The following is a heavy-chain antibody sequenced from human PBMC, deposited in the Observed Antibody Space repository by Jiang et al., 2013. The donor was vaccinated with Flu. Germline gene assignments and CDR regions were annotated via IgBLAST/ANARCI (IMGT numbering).Heavy chain of an antibody. CDR2: NT. CDR3: ARVRITMVRGAIPRYYYGMDV. J-gene: IGHJ6*02. Sequence: NTNYAQKLQGRVTMTTDTSTSTAYMELRSLRSDDTAVYYCARVRITMVRGAIPRYYYGMDVWGQGTTVTVSS. D-gene: IGHD3-10*01. V-gene: IGHV1-18*01.